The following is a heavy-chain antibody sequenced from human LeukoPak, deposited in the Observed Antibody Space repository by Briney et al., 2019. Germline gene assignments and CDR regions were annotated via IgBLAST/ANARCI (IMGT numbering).Heavy chain of an antibody. Sequence: SETLSLTCTVSGGSISSGGYYWSWIRQPPGKGLEWIGSIYYSGSTYYNPSLKSRVTISVDTSKNQFSLKLSSVTAADTAVYYCARRAMATISGFFDYWGQGTLVTVSS. J-gene: IGHJ4*02. D-gene: IGHD5-24*01. CDR2: IYYSGST. CDR1: GGSISSGGYY. V-gene: IGHV4-39*01. CDR3: ARRAMATISGFFDY.